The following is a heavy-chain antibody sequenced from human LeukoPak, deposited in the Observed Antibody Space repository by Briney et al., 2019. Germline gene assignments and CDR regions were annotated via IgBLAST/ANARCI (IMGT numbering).Heavy chain of an antibody. J-gene: IGHJ5*02. CDR3: VGYPYNWFDP. V-gene: IGHV4-30-2*05. Sequence: SGTLSLTCAVSGGSISSGGYSWSWIRQPPGKGLEWIGYIYNSGSTYYNPSLKSRVTISVDTSKNQFSLKLSSVTAVDTAVYYCVGYPYNWFDPWGQGTLVTVFS. CDR2: IYNSGST. D-gene: IGHD3-16*02. CDR1: GGSISSGGYS.